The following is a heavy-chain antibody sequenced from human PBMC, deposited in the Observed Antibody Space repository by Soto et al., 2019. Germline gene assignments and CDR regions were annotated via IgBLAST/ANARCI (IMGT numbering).Heavy chain of an antibody. V-gene: IGHV1-18*04. Sequence: VASVKVSCKASGYTFTSYGISWVRQAPGQGLEWMGWISAYNGNTNYAQKLQGRVTMTTDTSTSTAYMELRSLRSDDTAVYYCARGAREDDEFWSGYYYYYYGMDVWGQGTTVTVSS. CDR3: ARGAREDDEFWSGYYYYYYGMDV. D-gene: IGHD3-3*01. CDR1: GYTFTSYG. CDR2: ISAYNGNT. J-gene: IGHJ6*02.